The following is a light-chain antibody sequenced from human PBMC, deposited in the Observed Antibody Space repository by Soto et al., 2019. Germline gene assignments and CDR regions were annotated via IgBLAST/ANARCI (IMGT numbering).Light chain of an antibody. CDR3: QSYDSSLSASNV. V-gene: IGLV1-40*01. CDR2: GNS. CDR1: SSNIGAGYD. J-gene: IGLJ1*01. Sequence: QSVLTQPPSVSGAPGQRVTISCTGSSSNIGAGYDVHWYEKLPGTAPKPLIYGNSNPPSGVPDRFSGSKSGTSASLAITGLQTDDEADYYCQSYDSSLSASNVFGTGTKLTVL.